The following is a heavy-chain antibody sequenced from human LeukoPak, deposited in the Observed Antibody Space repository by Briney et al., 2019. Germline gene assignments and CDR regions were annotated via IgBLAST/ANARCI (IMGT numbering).Heavy chain of an antibody. J-gene: IGHJ6*02. CDR2: IWYDGSNK. V-gene: IGHV3-33*01. D-gene: IGHD3-9*01. Sequence: PGRSLRLSCAASGFTFSSYGMHWVRQAPGKGLEWVAVIWYDGSNKYYADSVKGRFTISRDNSKNTLYLQMNSLRAEDTAVYYCARDGADILTGYYAEDYYYGMDVWGQGTTVTVSS. CDR1: GFTFSSYG. CDR3: ARDGADILTGYYAEDYYYGMDV.